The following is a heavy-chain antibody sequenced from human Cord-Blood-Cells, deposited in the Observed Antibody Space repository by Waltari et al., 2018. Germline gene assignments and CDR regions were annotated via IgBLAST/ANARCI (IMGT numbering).Heavy chain of an antibody. CDR3: ARDLVGGYCSSTSCSEGP. J-gene: IGHJ5*02. V-gene: IGHV4-38-2*02. Sequence: QVQLQESGPGLVKPSETLSLTCTVSGYSISSGYYWGWIRQPPGKGLEWIGSIYHSGSTYDNPSLKSRVTISVGTSKNQFSLKLSSVTAADTAVYYCARDLVGGYCSSTSCSEGPWGQGTLVTVSS. D-gene: IGHD2-2*01. CDR1: GYSISSGYY. CDR2: IYHSGST.